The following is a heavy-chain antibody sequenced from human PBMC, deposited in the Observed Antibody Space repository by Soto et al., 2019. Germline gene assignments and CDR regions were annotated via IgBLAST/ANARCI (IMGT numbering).Heavy chain of an antibody. D-gene: IGHD2-15*01. CDR2: ISGSGGST. V-gene: IGHV3-23*01. CDR3: AKDDVVVVAVRAFDI. J-gene: IGHJ3*02. CDR1: GFTFSSYA. Sequence: EVQPLESGGGLVQPGGSLRLSCAASGFTFSSYAMSWVRQAPGKGLEWVSAISGSGGSTYYADSVKGRFTISRDNSKNTLYLQMNSLRAEDTSVYYCAKDDVVVVAVRAFDIWGQGTMVTVSS.